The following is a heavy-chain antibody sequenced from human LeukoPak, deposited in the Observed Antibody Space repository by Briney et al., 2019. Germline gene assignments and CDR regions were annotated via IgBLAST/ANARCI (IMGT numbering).Heavy chain of an antibody. D-gene: IGHD1-26*01. CDR2: ISSSGSTI. Sequence: GGSLRLSCAASGFTFGDYYMSWIRQAPGKGLEWVSYISSSGSTIYYADSVKGRFTISRDNAKNSLYLQMNSLRAEDTAVYYCARDRGSSEGDDEKNWFDPWGQGTLVTVSS. V-gene: IGHV3-11*01. J-gene: IGHJ5*02. CDR3: ARDRGSSEGDDEKNWFDP. CDR1: GFTFGDYY.